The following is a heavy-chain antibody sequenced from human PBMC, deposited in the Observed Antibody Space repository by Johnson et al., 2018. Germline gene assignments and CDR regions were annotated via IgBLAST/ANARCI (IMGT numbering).Heavy chain of an antibody. V-gene: IGHV3-30*18. D-gene: IGHD3-3*01. CDR2: ISYDGSNK. CDR1: GFTFSSYG. CDR3: AKDGVLKQRDAFDI. J-gene: IGHJ3*02. Sequence: QVQLVESGGGVVQPGRSLRLSCAASGFTFSSYGMHWVRQAPGKGLEWVAVISYDGSNKYYADSVKGRFTISRDNSKNTLYLQMNSLRAEDTAVYYCAKDGVLKQRDAFDIWGQGTMVTVSS.